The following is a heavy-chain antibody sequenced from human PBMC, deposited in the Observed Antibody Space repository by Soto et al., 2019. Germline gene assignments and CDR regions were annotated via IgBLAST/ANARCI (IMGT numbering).Heavy chain of an antibody. CDR1: GGSISSSSYY. CDR3: AHLPAAIALWFDP. V-gene: IGHV4-39*01. Sequence: SETLSLTCTVSGGSISSSSYYWGWIRQPPGKGLEGIGSIYYSGSTYYNPSLKSRVTISVDTSKNQFSLKLSSVTAADTAVYYCAHLPAAIALWFDPWGQGTLVTVSS. J-gene: IGHJ5*02. CDR2: IYYSGST. D-gene: IGHD2-2*02.